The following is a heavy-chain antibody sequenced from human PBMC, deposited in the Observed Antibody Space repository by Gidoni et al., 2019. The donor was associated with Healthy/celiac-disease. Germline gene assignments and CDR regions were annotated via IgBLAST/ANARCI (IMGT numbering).Heavy chain of an antibody. CDR2: IYTSGST. V-gene: IGHV4-4*07. D-gene: IGHD2-2*01. J-gene: IGHJ4*02. Sequence: QVQLQESGPGLAKPSEPLSLTCTVSGGSISSYYWSWIRQPAGKGLEWIVRIYTSGSTNYNPSLKSRVTMSVDKSKNQFSLKLSSVTAADTAVYYCAGAGAAAPDEPEWGQGTLVTVSS. CDR3: AGAGAAAPDEPE. CDR1: GGSISSYY.